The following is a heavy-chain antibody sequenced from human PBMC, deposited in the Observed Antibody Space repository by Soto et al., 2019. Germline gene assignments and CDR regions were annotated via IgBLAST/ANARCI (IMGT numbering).Heavy chain of an antibody. J-gene: IGHJ6*02. CDR1: GGSISSSSYY. Sequence: SETLSLTCTVSGGSISSSSYYWGWIRQPPGKGLEWIGSIYYSGSTYYNPSLKSRVTISVDTSKNQFSLKLSSVTAADTAVYYCASPTVRGVIGMDAWGQGTTVTVSS. D-gene: IGHD3-10*01. V-gene: IGHV4-39*01. CDR3: ASPTVRGVIGMDA. CDR2: IYYSGST.